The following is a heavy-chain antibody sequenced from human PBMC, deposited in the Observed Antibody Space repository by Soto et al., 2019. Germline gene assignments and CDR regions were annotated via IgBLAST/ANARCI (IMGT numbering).Heavy chain of an antibody. CDR2: IYYSGST. J-gene: IGHJ6*03. CDR1: GGSISSGGYY. D-gene: IGHD5-12*01. V-gene: IGHV4-31*03. Sequence: QVQLQESGPGLVKPSQTLSLTCTVSGGSISSGGYYWSWIRQHPGKGLEWIGYIYYSGSTYYNPSLKSRVNISVDTSKNQFSLKLSSVTAADTAVYYCAREGGYGVRVATILDYYYYMDVWGKGTTVTVSS. CDR3: AREGGYGVRVATILDYYYYMDV.